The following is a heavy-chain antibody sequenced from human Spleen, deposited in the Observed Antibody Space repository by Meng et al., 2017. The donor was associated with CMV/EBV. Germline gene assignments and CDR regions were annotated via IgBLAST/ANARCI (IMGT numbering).Heavy chain of an antibody. D-gene: IGHD4-17*01. CDR2: IYWDDDE. CDR1: GFSLSTSGVG. J-gene: IGHJ4*02. CDR3: AHRGPYGDFADY. Sequence: ITLKEFCPTLVNPTQPLTLTCTFSGFSLSTSGVGVGWIRQPPGKALEWLALIYWDDDERYSPSLKTRLTITKDTSKNQVVLTLTNMDPVDTATYFCAHRGPYGDFADYWGQGTLVTVSS. V-gene: IGHV2-5*02.